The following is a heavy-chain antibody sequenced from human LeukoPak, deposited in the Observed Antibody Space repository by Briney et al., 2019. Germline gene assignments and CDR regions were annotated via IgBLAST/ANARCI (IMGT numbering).Heavy chain of an antibody. CDR1: GGTFSSYA. Sequence: GASVKVSCKASGGTFSSYAISWVRQAPGQGLEWMGIINPSGGSTSYAQKFQGRVTMTRDMSTSTVYMELSSLRSEDTAVYYCARRIVGATYFDYWGQGTLVTVSS. CDR2: INPSGGST. D-gene: IGHD1-26*01. J-gene: IGHJ4*02. V-gene: IGHV1-46*01. CDR3: ARRIVGATYFDY.